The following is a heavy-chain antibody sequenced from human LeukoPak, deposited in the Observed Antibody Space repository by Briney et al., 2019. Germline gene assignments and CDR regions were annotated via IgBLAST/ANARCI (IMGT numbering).Heavy chain of an antibody. Sequence: PGGSLRLSCAASGFTFSSYWMHWVRQAPGKGLVWVSRINSDGSSTSYADSVKGRFTISRDNAKNTLYLQMNSLRAEDTAVYYCARVSVATYYYYGMDVWGQGTPVTVSS. D-gene: IGHD2-15*01. CDR3: ARVSVATYYYYGMDV. CDR1: GFTFSSYW. CDR2: INSDGSST. J-gene: IGHJ6*02. V-gene: IGHV3-74*01.